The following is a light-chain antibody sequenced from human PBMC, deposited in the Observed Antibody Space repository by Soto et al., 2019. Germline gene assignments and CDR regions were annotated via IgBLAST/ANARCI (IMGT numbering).Light chain of an antibody. Sequence: SALTQPASVSGSPGQSITISCTGTSSDVGDYNYVSWYQQHPGKAPKLMIYDVSNRPSGVSNRFSGSKSGNTASLTISGLQAEDEADYYCSSYTSSSPLFGGGTKLTVL. J-gene: IGLJ2*01. V-gene: IGLV2-14*01. CDR3: SSYTSSSPL. CDR2: DVS. CDR1: SSDVGDYNY.